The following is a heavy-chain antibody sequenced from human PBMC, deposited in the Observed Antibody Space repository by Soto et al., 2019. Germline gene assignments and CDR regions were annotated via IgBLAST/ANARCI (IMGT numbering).Heavy chain of an antibody. D-gene: IGHD2-2*01. CDR3: ARGVGSSTSPLDT. CDR1: GFTLSNYA. CDR2: VSSGGSTT. Sequence: EVQLLESGGGLVQPGGSLRLSCAASGFTLSNYAMTWVRQAPGMGLEWVSAVSSGGSTTFYADSVKGRFTISRDNSKNTLALQMNSLRAEDTAVYYCARGVGSSTSPLDTWGQGTLVTVSS. J-gene: IGHJ5*02. V-gene: IGHV3-23*01.